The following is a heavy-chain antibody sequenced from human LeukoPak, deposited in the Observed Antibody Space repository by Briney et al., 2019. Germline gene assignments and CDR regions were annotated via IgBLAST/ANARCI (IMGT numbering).Heavy chain of an antibody. J-gene: IGHJ4*02. V-gene: IGHV4-59*01. D-gene: IGHD3-22*01. CDR2: IYYSGTT. CDR3: ARVGDYYDTSGYYYSHDN. Sequence: SETLSLTCIVSGGSISSYYWSWIRQPPGKGLEWIGYIYYSGTTKYNPSLKSRVTISVDTSKNQFSLKLSSVTAADTAVYYCARVGDYYDTSGYYYSHDNWGQGTLVTVSS. CDR1: GGSISSYY.